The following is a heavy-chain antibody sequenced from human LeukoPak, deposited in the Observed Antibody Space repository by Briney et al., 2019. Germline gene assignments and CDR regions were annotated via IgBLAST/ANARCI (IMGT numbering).Heavy chain of an antibody. Sequence: PGGSLRLSCAASGFTFSSYWMSWVRQAPGKGLEWVANIKQDGSEKYYVDSVKGRFTISRDNAKNSLYLQMNSLRAEDTAVYYCARDRYSSSSGGFDYWGQGTLVTVSS. CDR1: GFTFSSYW. J-gene: IGHJ4*02. V-gene: IGHV3-7*01. D-gene: IGHD6-6*01. CDR3: ARDRYSSSSGGFDY. CDR2: IKQDGSEK.